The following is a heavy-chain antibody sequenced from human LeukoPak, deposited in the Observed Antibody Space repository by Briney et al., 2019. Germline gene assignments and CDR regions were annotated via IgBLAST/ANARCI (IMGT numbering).Heavy chain of an antibody. CDR3: ARVVGSSGWYLGY. CDR2: INSDGSST. J-gene: IGHJ4*02. CDR1: GFTFDDYA. Sequence: PGRSLRLSCAASGFTFDDYAMHWVRQAPGKGLVWVSRINSDGSSTSYADSVKGRFTISRDNAKNTLYLQMNSLRAEDTAVYYCARVVGSSGWYLGYWGQGTLVTVSS. D-gene: IGHD6-19*01. V-gene: IGHV3-74*01.